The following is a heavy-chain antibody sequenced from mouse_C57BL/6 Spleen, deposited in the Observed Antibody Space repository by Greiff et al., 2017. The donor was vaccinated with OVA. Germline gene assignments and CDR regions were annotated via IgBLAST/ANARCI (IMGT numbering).Heavy chain of an antibody. CDR2: IRSKSNNYAT. CDR3: VRDGYPYFDY. Sequence: GGGLVQPKGSLKLSCAASGFSFNTYAMNWVRPAPGKGLEWVARIRSKSNNYATYYADSVKDRFTISRDDSESMLYLQMNNLKTEDTAMYYCVRDGYPYFDYWGQGTTLTVSS. V-gene: IGHV10-1*01. J-gene: IGHJ2*01. CDR1: GFSFNTYA. D-gene: IGHD2-3*01.